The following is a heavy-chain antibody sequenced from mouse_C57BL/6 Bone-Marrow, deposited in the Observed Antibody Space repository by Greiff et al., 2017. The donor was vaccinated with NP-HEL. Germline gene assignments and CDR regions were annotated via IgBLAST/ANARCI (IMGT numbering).Heavy chain of an antibody. D-gene: IGHD1-3*01. V-gene: IGHV1-61*01. CDR2: IYPSDSET. J-gene: IGHJ4*01. Sequence: VQLQQPGAELVRPGSSVKLSCKASGYTFTSYWMDWVKQRPGQGLEWIGNIYPSDSETHYNQKFKDKATLTVDKSSSTAYMQLSSLTSEDSAVYYCARRITSYYYAMDYWGQGTSVTVSS. CDR1: GYTFTSYW. CDR3: ARRITSYYYAMDY.